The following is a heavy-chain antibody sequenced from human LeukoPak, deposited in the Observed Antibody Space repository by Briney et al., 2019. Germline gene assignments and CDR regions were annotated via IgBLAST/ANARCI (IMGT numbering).Heavy chain of an antibody. CDR2: ISDSTTTT. V-gene: IGHV3-48*02. D-gene: IGHD3-10*01. J-gene: IGHJ4*02. CDR3: ARDRRAIYGPFDH. Sequence: PPGGSLRPSCAASGFTFSNYHMTWVRQAPGKGLEWVSYISDSTTTTYYADSVKGRFTISRDNDKNSLCLQMNSLRDEDTAVYYCARDRRAIYGPFDHWGQGTLITVSS. CDR1: GFTFSNYH.